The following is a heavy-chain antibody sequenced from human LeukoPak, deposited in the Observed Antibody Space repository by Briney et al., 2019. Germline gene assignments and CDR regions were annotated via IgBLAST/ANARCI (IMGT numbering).Heavy chain of an antibody. CDR1: TYSISSAYY. D-gene: IGHD2-15*01. CDR2: IYHSGST. CDR3: ARGYRGYGGGMKKYYYYYYMDV. J-gene: IGHJ6*03. Sequence: SETLSLTCSVSTYSISSAYYWGWIRQPPGKGLQWIGSIYHSGSTSYNPSLKSRVTLSVDTSKNQFSLKLSSVTAADTAVYYCARGYRGYGGGMKKYYYYYYMDVWGKGTTVTISS. V-gene: IGHV4-38-2*02.